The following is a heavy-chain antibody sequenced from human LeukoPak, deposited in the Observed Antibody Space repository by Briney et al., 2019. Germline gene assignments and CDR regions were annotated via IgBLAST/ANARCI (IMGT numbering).Heavy chain of an antibody. J-gene: IGHJ4*02. CDR2: ITSSSSTI. CDR3: ASSVSFGGALRGD. Sequence: HPGGSLRLSCAASGFTFSSYSMNWVRQAPGKGLEWISYITSSSSTIYYADSVKGRFTMSRDNAKNSLYLQMNSLRAEDTAVYYCASSVSFGGALRGDWGQGTLVTVSS. CDR1: GFTFSSYS. V-gene: IGHV3-48*01. D-gene: IGHD3-16*01.